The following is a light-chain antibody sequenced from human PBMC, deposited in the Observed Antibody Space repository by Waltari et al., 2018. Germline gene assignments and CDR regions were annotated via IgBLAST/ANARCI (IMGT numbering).Light chain of an antibody. Sequence: QSALTQPPSASGSPGQSVTISCTGTSSDVGGYNYVSWYQQHPGKAPNLSIYEVNKRPSGVPDRFSGSKSGNTASLTVSGLQTEDEADYYCSSYAGSNNYVFGTGTKVTVL. CDR3: SSYAGSNNYV. CDR2: EVN. CDR1: SSDVGGYNY. V-gene: IGLV2-8*01. J-gene: IGLJ1*01.